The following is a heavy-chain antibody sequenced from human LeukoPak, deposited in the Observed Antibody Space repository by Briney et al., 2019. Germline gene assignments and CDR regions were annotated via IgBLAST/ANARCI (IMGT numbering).Heavy chain of an antibody. CDR2: IIPILGIA. V-gene: IGHV1-69*04. J-gene: IGHJ4*02. Sequence: EASVKVSCKASGGTFSSYAISWVRQAPGQGLEWMGRIIPILGIANYAQKFQGRVTITADKSTSTAYMELSSLGSEDTAVYYCARAGISSSWEYYFDYWGQGTLVTVSS. D-gene: IGHD6-13*01. CDR1: GGTFSSYA. CDR3: ARAGISSSWEYYFDY.